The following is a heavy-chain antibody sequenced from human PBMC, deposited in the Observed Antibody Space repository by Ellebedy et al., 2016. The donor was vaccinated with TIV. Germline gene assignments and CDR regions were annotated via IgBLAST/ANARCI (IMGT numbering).Heavy chain of an antibody. Sequence: GESLKISCAASGSSFSDHYMDWVRQAPGKGLEWVGRIRNNAKNYMKEYAASVRGRFTISRDDSKSSLSLQMNSLKIEDTAVYFCTRAAYGHGYDYWGQGTLVTVS. J-gene: IGHJ4*02. CDR2: IRNNAKNYMK. CDR1: GSSFSDHY. CDR3: TRAAYGHGYDY. V-gene: IGHV3-72*01. D-gene: IGHD5-24*01.